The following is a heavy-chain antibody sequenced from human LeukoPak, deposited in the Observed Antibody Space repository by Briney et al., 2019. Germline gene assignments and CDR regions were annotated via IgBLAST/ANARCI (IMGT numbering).Heavy chain of an antibody. CDR1: GGSIRGYF. D-gene: IGHD3-3*01. V-gene: IGHV4-59*08. CDR3: ASPAGVVTNQWFDP. CDR2: ISYSGST. Sequence: NTSETLSLTCTVSGGSIRGYFWNWIRQPPGKGLEWIAYISYSGSTNYNPSLKSRVTISVDTSKNQFSLKLSSVTAADTAVYYCASPAGVVTNQWFDPWGQGTLVTVSS. J-gene: IGHJ5*02.